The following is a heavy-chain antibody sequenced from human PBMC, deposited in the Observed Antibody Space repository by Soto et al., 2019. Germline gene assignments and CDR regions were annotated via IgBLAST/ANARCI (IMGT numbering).Heavy chain of an antibody. D-gene: IGHD6-19*01. CDR1: GYTFTSYY. J-gene: IGHJ4*02. V-gene: IGHV1-46*01. CDR3: ARTLFDSSGWYVSAGGFDY. Sequence: QVQLVQSGAEVKKPGASVKVSCKASGYTFTSYYMHWVRQAPGQGLEWMGIINPSGGSTSYAQKFQGRVTMTRDTSTSTVYMELSSLRSEDTAVYYCARTLFDSSGWYVSAGGFDYWGQGTLVTVSS. CDR2: INPSGGST.